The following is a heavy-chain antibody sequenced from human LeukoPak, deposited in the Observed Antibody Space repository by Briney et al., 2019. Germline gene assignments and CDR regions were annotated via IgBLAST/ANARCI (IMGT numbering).Heavy chain of an antibody. CDR2: ISGSGGST. V-gene: IGHV3-23*01. Sequence: PGGSLRLSCTASGSTFGDYAMSWFRQAPGKGLEWVSGISGSGGSTYYADSVKGRFTISRDNSRNTLYLQMNSLRAEDTAVYYCAKELLWFGELRSYYFDYWGQGTLVPVSS. D-gene: IGHD3-10*01. CDR1: GSTFGDYA. J-gene: IGHJ4*02. CDR3: AKELLWFGELRSYYFDY.